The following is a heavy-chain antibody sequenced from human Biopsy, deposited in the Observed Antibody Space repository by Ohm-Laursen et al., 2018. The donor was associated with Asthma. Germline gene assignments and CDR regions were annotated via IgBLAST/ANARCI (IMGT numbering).Heavy chain of an antibody. CDR2: IYYSGST. CDR1: GGSISSGGYY. D-gene: IGHD3-16*01. V-gene: IGHV4-31*11. CDR3: ARGGAFGFDY. J-gene: IGHJ4*02. Sequence: SQTLSLTCAVSGGSISSGGYYWSWIRQHPGKGLEWIGYIYYSGSTYYNPSLKSRVTISVDTSKNQFSLNLSSVTAADTAVYYCARGGAFGFDYWGQGTLGTGSS.